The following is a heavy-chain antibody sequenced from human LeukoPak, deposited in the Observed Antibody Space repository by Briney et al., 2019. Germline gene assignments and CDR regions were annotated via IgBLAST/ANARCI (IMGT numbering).Heavy chain of an antibody. CDR3: ASRLRLGELST. CDR2: INHSGST. CDR1: GGSFSGYY. D-gene: IGHD3-16*02. V-gene: IGHV4-34*01. J-gene: IGHJ5*02. Sequence: PSETLSLTCAVYGGSFSGYYWSWIRQPLGKGLEWIGEINHSGSTNYNPSLKSRVTISVDTSKNQFSLKLSSVTAADTAVYYCASRLRLGELSTWGQGTLVTVSS.